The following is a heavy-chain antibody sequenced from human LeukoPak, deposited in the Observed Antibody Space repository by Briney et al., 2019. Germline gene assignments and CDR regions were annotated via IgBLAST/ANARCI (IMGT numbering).Heavy chain of an antibody. V-gene: IGHV3-30*02. Sequence: PGRSLRLSCAASGFTFSSYGMHWVRQAPGKGLEWVAVIRYDGINKYYADSVKGRFTISRDTSKNTLYLQMNSLRAEDTAVYYCASEDGHNPNLGFDYWGQGTLVTVSS. CDR1: GFTFSSYG. CDR2: IRYDGINK. D-gene: IGHD5-24*01. CDR3: ASEDGHNPNLGFDY. J-gene: IGHJ4*02.